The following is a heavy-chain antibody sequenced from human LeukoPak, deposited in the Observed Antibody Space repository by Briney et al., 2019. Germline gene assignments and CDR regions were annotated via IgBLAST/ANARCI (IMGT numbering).Heavy chain of an antibody. CDR2: IYYSGST. Sequence: SETLSLTCTVSDGSISTYYWNWIRQPPGKRLEWFGYIYYSGSTNYNPSLKSRVTISVDTSKNQFSLKLSSVTAADTAVYYCARDRGSYYGFDYWGQGTLVTVSS. D-gene: IGHD1-26*01. CDR3: ARDRGSYYGFDY. J-gene: IGHJ4*02. CDR1: DGSISTYY. V-gene: IGHV4-59*01.